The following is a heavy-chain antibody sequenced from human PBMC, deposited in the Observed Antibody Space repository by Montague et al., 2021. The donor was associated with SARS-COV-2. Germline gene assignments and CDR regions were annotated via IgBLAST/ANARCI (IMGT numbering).Heavy chain of an antibody. V-gene: IGHV4-59*01. Sequence: SETLSLTCTVSGGSISSSYWSWIRQPPGKGLEWIGYIYYSGSTNYNPSLKSRVTISVDTSKNQFSLKLSSVTAADTAVYYCARGDDCSGGSGWREYWFDPWGQGTLVTVSS. J-gene: IGHJ5*02. D-gene: IGHD2-15*01. CDR2: IYYSGST. CDR3: ARGDDCSGGSGWREYWFDP. CDR1: GGSISSSY.